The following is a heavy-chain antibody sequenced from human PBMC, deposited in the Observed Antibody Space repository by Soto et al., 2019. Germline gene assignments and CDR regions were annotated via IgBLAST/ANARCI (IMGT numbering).Heavy chain of an antibody. Sequence: GESLKISCKGSGYSFTSYWIGWVRQMPGKGLEWMGIIYPGGSDTRYSPSFQGQVTISADKSISTAYLQWSSLKASDTAMYYCARSPLVEGVAFDPWGQGTLVTVSS. J-gene: IGHJ5*02. V-gene: IGHV5-51*01. D-gene: IGHD2-2*01. CDR2: IYPGGSDT. CDR3: ARSPLVEGVAFDP. CDR1: GYSFTSYW.